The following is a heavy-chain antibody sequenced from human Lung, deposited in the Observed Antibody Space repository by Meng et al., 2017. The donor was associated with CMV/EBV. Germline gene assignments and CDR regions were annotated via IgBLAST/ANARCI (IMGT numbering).Heavy chain of an antibody. J-gene: IGHJ5*01. V-gene: IGHV4-31*03. CDR1: GGPLDSGSYC. Sequence: CTVSGGPLDSGSYCWSLIRQPPEKGLEWIGYTYYDGSTHYNPSLRSRAAISVDTSKNQFSLRLNSVTAADTAVYYCARQAPDNWFDPWGQGALVTVSS. CDR2: TYYDGST. CDR3: ARQAPDNWFDP.